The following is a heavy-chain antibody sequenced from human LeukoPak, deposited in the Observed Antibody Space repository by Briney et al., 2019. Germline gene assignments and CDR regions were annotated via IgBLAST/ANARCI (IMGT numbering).Heavy chain of an antibody. Sequence: GGSLRLSCAASGFTFSSYGMHWVRQAPGKGLEWVAFIRYDGSNKYYADSVKGRFTISRDNSKNTLYLQMNILRAEDTAVYYCAKIYDILPWCPEWWGQGTLVTVAS. D-gene: IGHD3-9*01. CDR3: AKIYDILPWCPEW. V-gene: IGHV3-30*02. CDR2: IRYDGSNK. CDR1: GFTFSSYG. J-gene: IGHJ4*02.